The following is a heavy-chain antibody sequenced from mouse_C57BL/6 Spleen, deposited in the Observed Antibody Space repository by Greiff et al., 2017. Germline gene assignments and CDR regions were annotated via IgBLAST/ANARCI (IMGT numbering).Heavy chain of an antibody. J-gene: IGHJ4*01. Sequence: QVQLQQSGAELMKPGASVKLSCKATGYTFTGYWIEWVKQRPGHGLEWIGEILPGSGSTNYNEKFKGKATFTADTSSNTAYMQLSSLTTEDSAIYYCARSPYYSNYVPYAMDYWGQGTSVTVSS. D-gene: IGHD2-5*01. CDR2: ILPGSGST. CDR3: ARSPYYSNYVPYAMDY. CDR1: GYTFTGYW. V-gene: IGHV1-9*01.